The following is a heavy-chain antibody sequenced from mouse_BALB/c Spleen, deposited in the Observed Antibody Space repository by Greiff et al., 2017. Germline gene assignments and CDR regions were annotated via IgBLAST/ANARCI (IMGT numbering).Heavy chain of an antibody. CDR2: IFPGTGTT. Sequence: QVQLQQSGAELVKPGASVKLSFKTSGYTFTSYWIQWVKQRPGQGLGWIGEIFPGTGTTYYNEKFKGKATLTIDTSSSTAYMQLSSLTSEDSAVYFCARSGYELYYFDYWGQGTTLTVSS. V-gene: IGHV1S132*01. CDR3: ARSGYELYYFDY. CDR1: GYTFTSYW. J-gene: IGHJ2*01. D-gene: IGHD2-14*01.